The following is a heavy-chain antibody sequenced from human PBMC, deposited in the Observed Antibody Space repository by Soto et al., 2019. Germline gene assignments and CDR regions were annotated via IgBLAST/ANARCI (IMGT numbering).Heavy chain of an antibody. Sequence: QVQLQESGPGLVKPSGTLSLTCAVSGGSISSSNWWSWVRQPPGKGLEWIGEIYHSGSTNYNPSLKSRVTISVDKSKNQFSLKLSSVTAADTVVYYCARIRDDILTGNYYGMDVWGQGTTVTVSS. CDR3: ARIRDDILTGNYYGMDV. CDR1: GGSISSSNW. J-gene: IGHJ6*02. D-gene: IGHD3-9*01. CDR2: IYHSGST. V-gene: IGHV4-4*02.